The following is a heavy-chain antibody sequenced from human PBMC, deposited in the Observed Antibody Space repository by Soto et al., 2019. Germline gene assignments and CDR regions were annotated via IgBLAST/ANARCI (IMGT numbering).Heavy chain of an antibody. CDR3: ARASRIAVAGRVIYYFDY. D-gene: IGHD6-19*01. CDR2: INHSGST. CDR1: SGSFGSGIW. V-gene: IGHV4-4*02. J-gene: IGHJ4*02. Sequence: PSETLSLTCTASSGSFGSGIWWSWVRQPPGKGLEWIGEINHSGSTNYNPSLKSRVTISVDTSKNQFSLKLSSVTAADTAVYYCARASRIAVAGRVIYYFDYWGQGTLVTVSS.